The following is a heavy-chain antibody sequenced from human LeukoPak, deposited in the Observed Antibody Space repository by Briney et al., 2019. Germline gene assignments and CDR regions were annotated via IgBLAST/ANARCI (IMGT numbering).Heavy chain of an antibody. CDR3: YIVVVPAALYYYGMDV. D-gene: IGHD2-2*01. CDR1: GYSFSSYW. J-gene: IGHJ6*02. CDR2: IYSGDSDT. V-gene: IGHV5-51*01. Sequence: GESLKISCKGSGYSFSSYWIGWVRQMPGKGLEWMGIIYSGDSDTRYSPSFQGQVTISVDKSISTAYLQWSSLKASDTAMYYCYIVVVPAALYYYGMDVWGQGTTVTVSS.